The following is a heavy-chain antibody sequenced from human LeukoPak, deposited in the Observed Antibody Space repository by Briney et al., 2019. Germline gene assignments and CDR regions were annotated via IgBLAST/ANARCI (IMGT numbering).Heavy chain of an antibody. CDR2: IYTSGST. V-gene: IGHV4-61*02. CDR1: GGSISSGSYY. Sequence: SETLSLTCTVSGGSISSGSYYWSWIRQPAGKGLEWIGRIYTSGSTNYNPSLKSRVTISVDTSKNQFSLKLSSVTAADTAVYYCARVGYDSSGDPAYWGQGTLVTVSS. D-gene: IGHD3-22*01. CDR3: ARVGYDSSGDPAY. J-gene: IGHJ4*02.